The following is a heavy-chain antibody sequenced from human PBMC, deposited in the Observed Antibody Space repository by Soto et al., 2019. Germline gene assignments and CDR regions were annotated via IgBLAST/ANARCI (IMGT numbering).Heavy chain of an antibody. CDR1: GYTFANYP. J-gene: IGHJ4*02. CDR3: ASVCWPGYSYGLYYY. V-gene: IGHV1-3*01. D-gene: IGHD5-18*01. Sequence: ASVKVSCKASGYTFANYPMHWVRQAPGQRLEWMGWINAGNGNTKYSQKFQGRVTISRDTSASTAYMELSSLRSEDTAVYYCASVCWPGYSYGLYYYWGQGTLVPVSS. CDR2: INAGNGNT.